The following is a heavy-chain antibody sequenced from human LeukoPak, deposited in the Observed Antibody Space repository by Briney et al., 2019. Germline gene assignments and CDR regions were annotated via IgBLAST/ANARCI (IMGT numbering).Heavy chain of an antibody. D-gene: IGHD6-13*01. Sequence: GGALRLSCAASGCTFSRYAMSGVGQAPGKGLEGVSAISGSGGSTYYADSVKGRFTISRDNSKNTLYLQMNSLRAEDTAVYYCAKEEGANSSRYFDYWGQGTLVTVSS. J-gene: IGHJ4*02. CDR2: ISGSGGST. V-gene: IGHV3-23*01. CDR1: GCTFSRYA. CDR3: AKEEGANSSRYFDY.